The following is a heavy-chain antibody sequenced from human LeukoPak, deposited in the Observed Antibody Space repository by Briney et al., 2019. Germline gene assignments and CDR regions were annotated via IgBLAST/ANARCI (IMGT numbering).Heavy chain of an antibody. D-gene: IGHD3-22*01. Sequence: SETLSLTCTVSGGSISSGGYYWSWIRQPPGKGLEWIGYIYYSGSTNYNPSLKSRVTISVDTSKNQFSLKLSSVTAADTAVYYCARSGNMFYYDSSGYIFDYWGQGTLVTVSS. J-gene: IGHJ4*02. CDR3: ARSGNMFYYDSSGYIFDY. CDR2: IYYSGST. CDR1: GGSISSGGYY. V-gene: IGHV4-61*08.